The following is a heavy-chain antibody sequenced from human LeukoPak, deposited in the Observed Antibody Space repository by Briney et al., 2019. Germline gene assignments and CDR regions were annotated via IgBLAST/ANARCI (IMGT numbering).Heavy chain of an antibody. V-gene: IGHV1-18*01. D-gene: IGHD2-21*01. CDR2: ISTNKGNT. CDR3: VRDIQWRFDP. CDR1: GYIFTTYG. Sequence: ASVKVSCKASGYIFTTYGISWVRQAPGQGLEWMGWISTNKGNTNYAQRLQGRVTMTADTSTSTAYMELRSLRSDDAAIYYCVRDIQWRFDPWGQGTLVTVSS. J-gene: IGHJ5*02.